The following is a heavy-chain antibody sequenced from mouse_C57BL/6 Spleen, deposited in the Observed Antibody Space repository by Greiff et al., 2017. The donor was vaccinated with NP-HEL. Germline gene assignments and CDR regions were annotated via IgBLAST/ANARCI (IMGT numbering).Heavy chain of an antibody. Sequence: QVQLQQSGAELVKPGASVKISCKASGYAFSSYWMNWVKQRPGKGLEWIGQIYPGDGDTNYNGKFKGKATLTADKSSSTAYMQLSSLTSEDSAVYFCARLGEILGAMDYWGQGTSVTVSS. CDR2: IYPGDGDT. J-gene: IGHJ4*01. CDR3: ARLGEILGAMDY. CDR1: GYAFSSYW. D-gene: IGHD3-3*01. V-gene: IGHV1-80*01.